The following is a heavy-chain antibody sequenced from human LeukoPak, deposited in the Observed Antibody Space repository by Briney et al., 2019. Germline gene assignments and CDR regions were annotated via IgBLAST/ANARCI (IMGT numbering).Heavy chain of an antibody. CDR2: INPNSGGT. V-gene: IGHV1-2*02. CDR3: ARVRSSGWYVGSVYYYYYMDV. Sequence: ASVKVSCKASGYTFTGYYMHWVRQAPGQGLEWMGWINPNSGGTNYAQKFQGRVTMTRDTSISTAYMELSRLRSDDTAVYYCARVRSSGWYVGSVYYYYYMDVWGKGTTVTVSS. CDR1: GYTFTGYY. D-gene: IGHD6-19*01. J-gene: IGHJ6*03.